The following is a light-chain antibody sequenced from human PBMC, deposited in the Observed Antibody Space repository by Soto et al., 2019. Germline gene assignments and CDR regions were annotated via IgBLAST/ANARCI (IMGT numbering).Light chain of an antibody. CDR3: QKYNSAPRT. CDR1: QGISNY. V-gene: IGKV1-27*01. Sequence: DIQMTQSPSSLSSSVGDRVTITCLWSQGISNYLAWYQQKPGKVPKLLIYAASTLQSGVPSRFSGSGSGTDFTLTISSLQPEDVATYYCQKYNSAPRTFGQGTKVDIK. J-gene: IGKJ1*01. CDR2: AAS.